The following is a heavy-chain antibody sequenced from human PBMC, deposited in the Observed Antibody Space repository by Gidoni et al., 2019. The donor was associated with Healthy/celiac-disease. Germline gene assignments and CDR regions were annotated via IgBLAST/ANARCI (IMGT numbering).Heavy chain of an antibody. CDR3: ARVANAFDI. D-gene: IGHD2-21*01. Sequence: QNQRGQAGAEGKKPGATGKVTCEGSGYTFNSYGISWVRQAPGQGLEWMGWISAYNGNTKYAQNLQGRVTMTTDTSTSTVYMELRSLTSDDTAVYYCARVANAFDIWGQGTMVTVSS. CDR2: ISAYNGNT. J-gene: IGHJ3*02. V-gene: IGHV1-18*01. CDR1: GYTFNSYG.